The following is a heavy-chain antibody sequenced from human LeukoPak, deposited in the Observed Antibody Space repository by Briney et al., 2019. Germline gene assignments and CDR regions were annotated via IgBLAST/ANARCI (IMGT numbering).Heavy chain of an antibody. CDR2: MNPNSGNT. Sequence: ASVKVSCKASGYTFTSYYMHWVRQAPGQGLEWMGWMNPNSGNTGYAQKFQGRVTITRNTSISTAYMELSSLRSEDTAVYYCARDPGRGLSSGWYYWGQGTLVTVSS. V-gene: IGHV1-8*03. J-gene: IGHJ4*02. D-gene: IGHD6-19*01. CDR1: GYTFTSYY. CDR3: ARDPGRGLSSGWYY.